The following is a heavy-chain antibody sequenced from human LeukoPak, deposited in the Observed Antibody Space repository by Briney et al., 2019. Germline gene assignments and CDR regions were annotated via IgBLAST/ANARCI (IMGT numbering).Heavy chain of an antibody. CDR1: GYTFTSYG. J-gene: IGHJ4*02. D-gene: IGHD3-3*01. Sequence: ASVKVSCKASGYTFTSYGISWVRQAPGQGLEWMGWISAYNGNTNYAQKLQGRVTMTTDTSTSTASMELRSLRSDDTAVYYCARDRLGIRFLEWLLPDWGQGTLVTVSS. V-gene: IGHV1-18*01. CDR3: ARDRLGIRFLEWLLPD. CDR2: ISAYNGNT.